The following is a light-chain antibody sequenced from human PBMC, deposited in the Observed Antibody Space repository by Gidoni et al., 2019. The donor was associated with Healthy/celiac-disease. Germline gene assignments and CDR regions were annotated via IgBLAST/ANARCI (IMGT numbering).Light chain of an antibody. J-gene: IGLJ2*01. V-gene: IGLV1-40*01. CDR1: SSNSGAGYD. CDR3: QSYDSSLSGSVV. Sequence: QSVLTQPPSVSGAPGRRVPSSCTGSSSNSGAGYDLNWYQHLPRPAPQLLIYGNINLPSGVPDRFSGSNSGPSASLAITGLQAEDEAYYYCQSYDSSLSGSVVFGGGTKLTVL. CDR2: GNI.